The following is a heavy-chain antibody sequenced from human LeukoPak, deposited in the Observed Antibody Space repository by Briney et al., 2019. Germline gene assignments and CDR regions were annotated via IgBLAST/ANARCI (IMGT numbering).Heavy chain of an antibody. V-gene: IGHV3-43*02. Sequence: GGSLRLSCAASGFTFDDYAMHWVRQAPGKGLEWVSLISADGTIYYADSVRGRFTLYRDNNKNSLYLQMNSLRTEDTALYYCAKDLGYSSSPDFWGQGTLVTVSS. D-gene: IGHD6-13*01. CDR3: AKDLGYSSSPDF. CDR1: GFTFDDYA. J-gene: IGHJ4*02. CDR2: ISADGTI.